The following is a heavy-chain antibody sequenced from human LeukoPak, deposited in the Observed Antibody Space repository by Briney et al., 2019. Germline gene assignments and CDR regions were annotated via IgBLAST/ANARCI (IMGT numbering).Heavy chain of an antibody. J-gene: IGHJ4*02. CDR1: GYTFTSYD. D-gene: IGHD3-22*01. CDR3: ARGTSYYYDSSGYYTLNLYYFDY. V-gene: IGHV1-8*01. CDR2: MNPNSGNT. Sequence: ASVKVSCKASGYTFTSYDINWVRQATGQGLEWMGWMNPNSGNTGYAQKFQGRVTMTRNTSISTAYMKLSSLRSEDTAVYYCARGTSYYYDSSGYYTLNLYYFDYWGQGTLVTVSS.